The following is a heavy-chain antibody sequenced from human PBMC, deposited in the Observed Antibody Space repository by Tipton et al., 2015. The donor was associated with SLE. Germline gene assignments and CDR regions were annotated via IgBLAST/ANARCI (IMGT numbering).Heavy chain of an antibody. J-gene: IGHJ1*01. CDR3: ARDEDPFGEYFHH. V-gene: IGHV1-18*01. CDR1: GYSFINYG. CDR2: IYSYTNKR. D-gene: IGHD3-10*01. Sequence: QSGPEVKEPGASVKVSCKTSGYSFINYGISWVRQAPGQGLEWIGWIYSYTNKRNYAQKVQGRVTMTTDTSTSTAYLELRSLRSDDTAAYYCARDEDPFGEYFHHWGQGTLVTVAS.